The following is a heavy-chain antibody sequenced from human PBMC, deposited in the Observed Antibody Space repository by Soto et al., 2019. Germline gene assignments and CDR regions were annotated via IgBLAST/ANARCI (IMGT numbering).Heavy chain of an antibody. Sequence: PSQTLSLTCAISGDSVSTNSATWDWIRQSPSRGLEWLGRTYYRSKWYNDYAVSVKGRITINPDTSNNQLSLQLNSVTPDDTAVYYCAIEKVGSNSVHVFDIWGQGTMVTVSS. V-gene: IGHV6-1*01. CDR2: TYYRSKWYN. CDR3: AIEKVGSNSVHVFDI. J-gene: IGHJ3*02. CDR1: GDSVSTNSAT. D-gene: IGHD1-26*01.